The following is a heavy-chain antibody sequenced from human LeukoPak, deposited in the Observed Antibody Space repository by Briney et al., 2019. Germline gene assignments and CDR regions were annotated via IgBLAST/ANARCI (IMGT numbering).Heavy chain of an antibody. CDR3: ARGRQYDILTGFDY. CDR1: GGSISSGGYS. CDR2: IYHSGST. D-gene: IGHD3-9*01. Sequence: SQTLSLTCAVSGGSISSGGYSWSRIRQPPGKGLEWIGYIYHSGSTNYNPSLKSPVTISIDRSKNQFSLKLSSVTAADTAVYYCARGRQYDILTGFDYWGQGTLVTVSS. V-gene: IGHV4-30-2*01. J-gene: IGHJ4*02.